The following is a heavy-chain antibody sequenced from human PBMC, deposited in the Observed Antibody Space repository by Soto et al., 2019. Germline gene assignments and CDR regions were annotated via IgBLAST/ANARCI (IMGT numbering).Heavy chain of an antibody. D-gene: IGHD3-3*01. CDR2: TNHSGST. CDR1: GGSFSGYY. V-gene: IGHV4-34*01. Sequence: QVQLQQWGAGLLKPSETLSLTCAVYGGSFSGYYWTWIRQPPGTGLEWLGETNHSGSTNSKPSLTXXVTISVETSQHQFSPKLTSVTAADTAVYYGESDKTPWLFGSWGQGTLVTVSS. J-gene: IGHJ5*02. CDR3: ESDKTPWLFGS.